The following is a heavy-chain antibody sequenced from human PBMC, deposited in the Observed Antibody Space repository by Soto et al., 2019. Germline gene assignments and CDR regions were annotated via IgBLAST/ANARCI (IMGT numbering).Heavy chain of an antibody. D-gene: IGHD6-6*01. V-gene: IGHV2-5*01. J-gene: IGHJ4*02. Sequence: QITLKESGPTLVKPTQTLTLTCTFSGFSLSTSGVGVGWIRQPPGKALEWLALIYWNDDKRYSPSLKSRLTITKDTSKNQVVLTMNNMDPVDTATYYCAHRLVGIAARPFDYWGQGTLVTVSS. CDR2: IYWNDDK. CDR3: AHRLVGIAARPFDY. CDR1: GFSLSTSGVG.